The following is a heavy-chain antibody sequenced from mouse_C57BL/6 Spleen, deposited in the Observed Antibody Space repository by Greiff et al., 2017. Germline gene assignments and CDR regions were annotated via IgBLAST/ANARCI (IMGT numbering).Heavy chain of an antibody. CDR2: IWSDGST. Sequence: QVQLKESGPGLVAPSQSLSITCTVSGFSLTSYGVHWVRQPPGKGLEWLVVIWSDGSTTYNSALKTRLSISKDNTKSQVFLKMNSLQTDDTAMYYCARHSSSYWYFDVWGTGTTVTVSS. J-gene: IGHJ1*03. CDR1: GFSLTSYG. CDR3: ARHSSSYWYFDV. V-gene: IGHV2-6-1*01.